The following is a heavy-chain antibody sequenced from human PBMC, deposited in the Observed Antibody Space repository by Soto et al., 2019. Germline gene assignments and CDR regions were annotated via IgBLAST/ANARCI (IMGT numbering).Heavy chain of an antibody. J-gene: IGHJ4*02. CDR2: IKSDGSDK. CDR3: VRAYSGLDY. V-gene: IGHV3-7*04. CDR1: GFTFSNHW. Sequence: EVLLVESGGALVQPGGSLRLSCAASGFTFSNHWMNWVRQAPGKGLEWVAKIKSDGSDKYYVDSVKGRFTISRDNAMDSLYLQMNSLRADDTAMYCCVRAYSGLDYWGQGILVTVSS. D-gene: IGHD2-21*01.